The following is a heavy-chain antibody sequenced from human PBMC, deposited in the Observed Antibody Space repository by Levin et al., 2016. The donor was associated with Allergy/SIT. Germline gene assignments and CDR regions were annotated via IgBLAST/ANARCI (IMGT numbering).Heavy chain of an antibody. J-gene: IGHJ6*02. CDR3: ARAIVVVPAAIGYYYGMDV. D-gene: IGHD2-2*01. V-gene: IGHV1-69*06. Sequence: WVRQAPGQGLEWMGGIIPIFGTANYAQKFQGRVTITADKSTSTAYMELSSLRSEDTAVYYCARAIVVVPAAIGYYYGMDVWGQGTTVTVSS. CDR2: IIPIFGTA.